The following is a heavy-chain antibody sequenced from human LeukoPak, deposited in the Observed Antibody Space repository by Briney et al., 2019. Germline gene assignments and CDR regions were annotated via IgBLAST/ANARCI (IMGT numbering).Heavy chain of an antibody. CDR2: INHSGST. CDR3: ARWSYGLGGY. CDR1: GGSFSGYY. V-gene: IGHV4-34*01. J-gene: IGHJ4*02. D-gene: IGHD2-15*01. Sequence: SETLPLTCAVYGGSFSGYYWSWIRQPPGKGLEWIGEINHSGSTNYNPSLKSRVTISVDTSKNQFSLKLSSVTAADTAVYYCARWSYGLGGYWGQGTLVTVSS.